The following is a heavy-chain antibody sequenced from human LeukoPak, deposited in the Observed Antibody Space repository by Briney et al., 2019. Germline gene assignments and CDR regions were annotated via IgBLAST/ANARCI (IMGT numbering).Heavy chain of an antibody. CDR3: AKVSGIGVAGEPLDY. V-gene: IGHV3-23*01. CDR1: GFTFSSYA. J-gene: IGHJ4*02. CDR2: ISGSGCST. Sequence: PGGSLRLSCAASGFTFSSYAMSWVRQAPGKGLEWVSGISGSGCSTSYADSVKGRFTISRDNSKNTLYLQMNTLRADDTAVYYCAKVSGIGVAGEPLDYWGQGTLVTVSS. D-gene: IGHD6-19*01.